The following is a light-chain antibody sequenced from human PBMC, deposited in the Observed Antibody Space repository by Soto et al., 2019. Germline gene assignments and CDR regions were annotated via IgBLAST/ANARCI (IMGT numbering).Light chain of an antibody. V-gene: IGKV3-20*01. CDR3: QHYGTA. Sequence: IGLTQSPGTLSLSPGEGAPLSRRASQSVGSEYLAWYQQRPGQAPRLLIYGASSRATGVPERFSCSGSGTDLTLTISRLESEDFAVYYCQHYGTAFGQGTKVDIK. CDR1: QSVGSEY. J-gene: IGKJ1*01. CDR2: GAS.